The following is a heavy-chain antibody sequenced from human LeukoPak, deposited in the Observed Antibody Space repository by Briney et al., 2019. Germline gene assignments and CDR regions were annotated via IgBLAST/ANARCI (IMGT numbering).Heavy chain of an antibody. CDR1: GYTFTSYY. Sequence: ASVKVSCKASGYTFTSYYMHWVRQAPGQGLEWMGIINPSGGSTSYAQKFQGRVTMTRDMSTSTVYMELSSLRSEDTAVYYCAREGWYSSSWYPMNYYYYMDVWGKGTTVTISS. D-gene: IGHD6-13*01. CDR3: AREGWYSSSWYPMNYYYYMDV. J-gene: IGHJ6*03. CDR2: INPSGGST. V-gene: IGHV1-46*01.